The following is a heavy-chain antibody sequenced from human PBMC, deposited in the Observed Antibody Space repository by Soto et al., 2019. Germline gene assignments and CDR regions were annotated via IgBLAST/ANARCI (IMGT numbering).Heavy chain of an antibody. Sequence: QVQLVQSGAEVKKPGSSVKVSCKASGGTFSSYAISWVRQAPGQGLEWMGGIIPIFGTANYAQKFQGRVTITADKSTSTAYMELSSLRSEDTAVYYCAREGYCSGGSCYSGWFDPWGRGTLVTVSS. CDR1: GGTFSSYA. D-gene: IGHD2-15*01. CDR2: IIPIFGTA. V-gene: IGHV1-69*06. J-gene: IGHJ5*02. CDR3: AREGYCSGGSCYSGWFDP.